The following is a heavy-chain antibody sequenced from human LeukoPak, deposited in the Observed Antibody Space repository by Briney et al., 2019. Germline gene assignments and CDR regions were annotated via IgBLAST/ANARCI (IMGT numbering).Heavy chain of an antibody. V-gene: IGHV1-18*01. D-gene: IGHD5-12*01. CDR1: GYTFTSYG. Sequence: ASVKVSCKASGYTFTSYGITWVRQAPGQGLEWMGWISAYNGNTNYAQKLQGRVTMTTDTSTTTAYMELRSLRSDGTAVYYCARSGYDFVYYYYGMDVCGQGTTVTVSS. CDR2: ISAYNGNT. J-gene: IGHJ6*02. CDR3: ARSGYDFVYYYYGMDV.